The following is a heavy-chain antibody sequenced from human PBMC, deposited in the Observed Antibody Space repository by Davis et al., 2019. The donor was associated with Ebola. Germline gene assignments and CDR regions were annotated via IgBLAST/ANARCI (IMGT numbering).Heavy chain of an antibody. Sequence: GESLKISCAASGFTFSNYAMSWVRQAPGKGLEWVSGISGSGATTYYADSVKGRFTISRDNSKNTLSLQMNSLRSDDTAVYYCAREVVAATIRWFDPWGQGTLVTVSS. CDR2: ISGSGATT. J-gene: IGHJ5*02. CDR1: GFTFSNYA. D-gene: IGHD2-15*01. CDR3: AREVVAATIRWFDP. V-gene: IGHV3-23*01.